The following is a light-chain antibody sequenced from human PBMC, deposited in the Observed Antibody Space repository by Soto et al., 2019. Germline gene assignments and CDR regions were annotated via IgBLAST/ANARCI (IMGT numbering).Light chain of an antibody. CDR2: DAY. V-gene: IGKV1-33*01. Sequence: DIQMTQSPSSLSASVGDRVTITCQASQDVSNYLNWYQQKPWKAPKLLIYDAYNLETGVPSRFSGSCAGKDFTCTISRLQPEDIATYYCQQYDNLPLTFGGGTKVEIK. CDR3: QQYDNLPLT. CDR1: QDVSNY. J-gene: IGKJ4*01.